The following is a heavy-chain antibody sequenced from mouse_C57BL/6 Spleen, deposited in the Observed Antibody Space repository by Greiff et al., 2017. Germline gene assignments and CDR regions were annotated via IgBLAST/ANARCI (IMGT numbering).Heavy chain of an antibody. V-gene: IGHV6-6*01. J-gene: IGHJ3*01. Sequence: EVKLVESGGGLVQPGGSMKLSCAASGFTFSDAWMDWVRQSPEKGLEWVAEIRNKANNHATYYAESVKGRFTISRDDSKSSVYLQMNSLRAEDTGIYYCTTSYYYGSRGAWFAYWGQGTLVTVSA. CDR1: GFTFSDAW. D-gene: IGHD1-1*01. CDR3: TTSYYYGSRGAWFAY. CDR2: IRNKANNHAT.